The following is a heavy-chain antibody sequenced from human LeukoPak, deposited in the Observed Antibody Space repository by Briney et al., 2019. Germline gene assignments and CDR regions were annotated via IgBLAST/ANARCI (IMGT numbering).Heavy chain of an antibody. J-gene: IGHJ4*02. CDR3: AKDRGYSFDY. D-gene: IGHD3-22*01. CDR2: ISGSGSKT. CDR1: GFTFSSYG. V-gene: IGHV3-23*01. Sequence: GGSLRLSCAASGFTFSSYGMSWVRQAPGKGLEWVSAISGSGSKTYYADSVKGRFTISRDNYKNTLYLQMNSLRAEDTAVYYCAKDRGYSFDYWGQGTLVTVSS.